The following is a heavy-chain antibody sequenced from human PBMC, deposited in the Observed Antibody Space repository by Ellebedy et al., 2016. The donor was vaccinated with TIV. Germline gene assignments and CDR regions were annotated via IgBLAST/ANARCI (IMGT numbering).Heavy chain of an antibody. CDR1: GGSISSYY. D-gene: IGHD3-9*01. CDR2: IYYSGST. J-gene: IGHJ5*02. V-gene: IGHV4-59*01. Sequence: SETLSLTXTVSGGSISSYYWSWIRQPPGKGLEWIGYIYYSGSTNYNPSLKSRVTISVDTSKNQFSLKLSSVTAADTAVYYCARNSRRVFDWLLDWFDPWGQGTLVTVSS. CDR3: ARNSRRVFDWLLDWFDP.